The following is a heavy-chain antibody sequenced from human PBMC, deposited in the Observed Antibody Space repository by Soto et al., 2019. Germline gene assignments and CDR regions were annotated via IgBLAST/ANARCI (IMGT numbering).Heavy chain of an antibody. D-gene: IGHD4-17*01. CDR2: IYYSGST. J-gene: IGHJ4*02. Sequence: QVQLQESGPGLVKPSQTLSLTCTVSGGSISSGGYYWSWIRQHPGKGLEWIGYIYYSGSTYYNTSLKSIVTISVDTSKNQFSLKLSSVTAADTAVYYCARDWGYGDDVEYYFDYWGQGTLVTVSS. V-gene: IGHV4-31*01. CDR1: GGSISSGGYY. CDR3: ARDWGYGDDVEYYFDY.